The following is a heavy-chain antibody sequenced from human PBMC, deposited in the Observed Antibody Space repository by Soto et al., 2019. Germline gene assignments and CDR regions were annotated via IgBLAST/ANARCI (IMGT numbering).Heavy chain of an antibody. V-gene: IGHV4-34*01. CDR1: GGSFSGYY. J-gene: IGHJ4*02. D-gene: IGHD3-22*01. Sequence: QVQLQQWGAGLLKPSETLSLTCAVYGGSFSGYYWSWVRQPPGKGLEWIGEINHGGSTNYNPSLKSRVTMSLDTSKNLFSLKLTSVTAADTSVYYCARGPEYYYGGSGYVDYWGRGTLVTVSS. CDR3: ARGPEYYYGGSGYVDY. CDR2: INHGGST.